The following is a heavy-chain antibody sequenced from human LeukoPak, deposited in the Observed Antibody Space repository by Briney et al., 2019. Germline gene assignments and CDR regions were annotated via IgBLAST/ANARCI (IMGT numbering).Heavy chain of an antibody. CDR3: AQVWGY. CDR2: ISHSGST. J-gene: IGHJ4*02. Sequence: PSGTLSHTCAVSGVSIAISDWWTWVRQPPEKGLEWIGEISHSGSTAYNPSLKSRVTISIDKSKNQLSLILTSVTAADTAMYYCAQVWGYWGQGTLVTVSS. V-gene: IGHV4-4*02. D-gene: IGHD3-16*01. CDR1: GVSIAISDW.